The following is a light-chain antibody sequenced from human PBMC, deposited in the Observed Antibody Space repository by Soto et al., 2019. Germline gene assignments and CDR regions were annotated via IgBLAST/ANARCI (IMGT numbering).Light chain of an antibody. CDR3: QQSNSITWT. J-gene: IGKJ1*01. Sequence: ILFTQSPSSLSASVGDRVTITCRASQGIDTSLAWYQQKPGTAPKLLIYAASNFQSGVPSRFSGSGSGTHLTLTISSLQPEDFATYSCQQSNSITWTFGQGTKVDIK. CDR1: QGIDTS. V-gene: IGKV1-9*01. CDR2: AAS.